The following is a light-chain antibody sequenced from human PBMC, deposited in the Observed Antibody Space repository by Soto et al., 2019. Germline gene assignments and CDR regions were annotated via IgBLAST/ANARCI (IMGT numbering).Light chain of an antibody. J-gene: IGKJ2*01. CDR3: QQYGSSPGYT. V-gene: IGKV3-20*01. CDR1: QSVSSSY. Sequence: EIVLTQSPGTLSLSPGERATLSCRASQSVSSSYLAWYQQKPGQAPRLLIYGASSRATGIPDRFSGSGSGTDFTLTISRLELKDFAVYYCQQYGSSPGYTFGQGTKLEIK. CDR2: GAS.